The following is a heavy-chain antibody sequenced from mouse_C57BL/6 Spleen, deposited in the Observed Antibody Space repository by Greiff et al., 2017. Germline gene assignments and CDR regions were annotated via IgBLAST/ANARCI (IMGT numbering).Heavy chain of an antibody. J-gene: IGHJ4*01. CDR3: ARDEHGAMDY. CDR1: GYTFTSYW. V-gene: IGHV1-55*01. Sequence: QVQLKQPGAELVKPGASVKMSCKASGYTFTSYWITWVKQRPGQGLEWIGDIYPGSGSTKYNEKFKSKDTLTVDTSSSTAYMQLSSLTSEDSAVYYCARDEHGAMDYWGQGTSVTVSS. CDR2: IYPGSGST.